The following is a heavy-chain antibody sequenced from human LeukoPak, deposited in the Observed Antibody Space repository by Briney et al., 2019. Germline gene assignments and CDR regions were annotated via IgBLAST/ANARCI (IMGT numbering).Heavy chain of an antibody. Sequence: PSETLSLTCGVSGVSFGAYYWNWIRQPPGKGLEWIGEINHSGSTNYNPSLKSRVTISADTSKNQFSLKLSSVTAADTAVYYCARGRIAARPIGFQDWGQGTLVTVSS. CDR2: INHSGST. CDR3: ARGRIAARPIGFQD. CDR1: GVSFGAYY. V-gene: IGHV4-34*01. J-gene: IGHJ1*01. D-gene: IGHD6-6*01.